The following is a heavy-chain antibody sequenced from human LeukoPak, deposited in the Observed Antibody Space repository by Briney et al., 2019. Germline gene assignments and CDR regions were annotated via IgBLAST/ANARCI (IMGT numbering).Heavy chain of an antibody. J-gene: IGHJ4*02. CDR3: ARSLGYCSSTSCYEEYYFDY. CDR1: GYTFTGYY. D-gene: IGHD2-2*01. CDR2: IIPILGIA. Sequence: ASVKVSCKASGYTFTGYYMHWVRQAPGQGLEWMGRIIPILGIANYAQKFQGRVTITADKSTSTAYMELSSLRSEDTAVYYCARSLGYCSSTSCYEEYYFDYWGQGTLVTVSS. V-gene: IGHV1-69*02.